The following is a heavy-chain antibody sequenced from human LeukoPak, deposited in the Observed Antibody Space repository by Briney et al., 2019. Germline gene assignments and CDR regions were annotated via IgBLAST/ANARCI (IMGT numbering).Heavy chain of an antibody. V-gene: IGHV3-NL1*01. CDR3: AKHLGGNYFDRPFDY. D-gene: IGHD3-22*01. CDR1: GFTFSSYG. J-gene: IGHJ4*02. CDR2: ISSGGNT. Sequence: GGSLRLSCAASGFTFSSYGMHWVSKAPGKGLEWDAVISSGGNTKYADSERGRFSISRDNSKNTLYLQMNSLRAEDTAVYYCAKHLGGNYFDRPFDYWGQGTLVTVSS.